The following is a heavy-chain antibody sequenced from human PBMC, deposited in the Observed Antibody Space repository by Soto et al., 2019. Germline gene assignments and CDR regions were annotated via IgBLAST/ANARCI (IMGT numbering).Heavy chain of an antibody. Sequence: PGESLKISCKGSGYTFTSYWISWVRQMPGKGLEWMGRIDPSDSYTNFSPSFQGHVTISVDKSTNTAYLQWSSLKASDTAMYYRATYCSGGSCYLDYYYYGMDVWGQGTMVTVSS. CDR1: GYTFTSYW. V-gene: IGHV5-10-1*01. CDR2: IDPSDSYT. D-gene: IGHD2-15*01. CDR3: ATYCSGGSCYLDYYYYGMDV. J-gene: IGHJ6*02.